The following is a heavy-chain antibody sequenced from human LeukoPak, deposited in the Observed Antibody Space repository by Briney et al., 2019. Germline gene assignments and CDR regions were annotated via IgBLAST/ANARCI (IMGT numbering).Heavy chain of an antibody. Sequence: GASVKVSCKASGYTFTSYYLHWVRQAPGQGLEWMGWINPNSGGTNYAQKFQGRVTMTRDTSVSTAYMELSRLRSDDTAVYYCAREPPGDGVDYWGQGTLVTVSS. CDR1: GYTFTSYY. CDR3: AREPPGDGVDY. J-gene: IGHJ4*02. D-gene: IGHD3-16*01. CDR2: INPNSGGT. V-gene: IGHV1-2*02.